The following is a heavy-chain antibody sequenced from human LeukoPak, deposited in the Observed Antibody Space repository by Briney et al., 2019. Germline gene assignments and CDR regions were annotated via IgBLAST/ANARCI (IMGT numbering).Heavy chain of an antibody. V-gene: IGHV3-7*01. CDR2: IKQDGSEK. CDR1: GFTFSTYY. CDR3: ARDRNTDFWSGYYTNYFDY. Sequence: GGSLRLSCAASGFTFSTYYMNWVRQAPGKGLEWVANIKQDGSEKYYVDSVKGRFTISRDNAKNSLYLQMNSLRAEDTAVYYCARDRNTDFWSGYYTNYFDYWGQGTLVTVSS. D-gene: IGHD3-3*01. J-gene: IGHJ4*02.